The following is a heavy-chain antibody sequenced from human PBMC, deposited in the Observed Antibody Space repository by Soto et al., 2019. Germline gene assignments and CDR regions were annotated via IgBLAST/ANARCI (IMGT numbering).Heavy chain of an antibody. J-gene: IGHJ6*02. CDR3: ASVSSDFWSGYYGYYYYGMDV. CDR1: GGSISSSNL. CDR2: IYHSGST. D-gene: IGHD3-3*01. V-gene: IGHV4-4*02. Sequence: SETLSLTCAVSGGSISSSNLWSWVRQPPGKGLEWIGEIYHSGSTNYNPSLKSRVTISVDKSKNQFSLKLSSVTAADTAVYYCASVSSDFWSGYYGYYYYGMDVWGQGTTVTVSS.